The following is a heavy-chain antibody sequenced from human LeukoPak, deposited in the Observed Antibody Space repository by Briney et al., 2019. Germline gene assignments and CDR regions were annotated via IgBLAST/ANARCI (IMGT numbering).Heavy chain of an antibody. Sequence: GGSLRLSCAASGFTFSSYSMNWVRQAPGKGLEWIASISSSNSYIYYADSVKGRFTISRDNSKNSLYLQMNSLRAEDTAVYYCARDKIAAAVPLDYWGQGTLVTVSS. CDR2: ISSSNSYI. CDR3: ARDKIAAAVPLDY. CDR1: GFTFSSYS. V-gene: IGHV3-21*01. D-gene: IGHD6-13*01. J-gene: IGHJ4*02.